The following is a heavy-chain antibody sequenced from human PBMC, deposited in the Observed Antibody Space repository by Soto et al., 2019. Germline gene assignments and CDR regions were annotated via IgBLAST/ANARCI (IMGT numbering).Heavy chain of an antibody. Sequence: PSETLSLTCAVSGGSLNDYYRSWIRQPAGKGLEWIGRIYTSGSTNYNPSLKSRVTMSVDTSKSQFSLKLSSVTAADTAVYYCARSNYRSGSYGYGLDVWGQGTTVTAP. J-gene: IGHJ6*02. V-gene: IGHV4-4*07. CDR2: IYTSGST. CDR1: GGSLNDYY. CDR3: ARSNYRSGSYGYGLDV. D-gene: IGHD3-10*01.